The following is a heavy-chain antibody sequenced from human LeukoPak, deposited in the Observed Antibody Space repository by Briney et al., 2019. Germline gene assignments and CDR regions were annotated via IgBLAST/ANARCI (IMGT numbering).Heavy chain of an antibody. CDR1: GSTFSAFA. CDR3: AKGAAAGKVDWFDP. D-gene: IGHD6-13*01. J-gene: IGHJ5*02. Sequence: RGSLRLSCAASGSTFSAFAMTWVRQAPGKAPEWVSSITGGANSVFFADSVKGRFTFSRDNSKNTLYLQMNSLRAEDTAVYYCAKGAAAGKVDWFDPWGQGTLVTVSS. CDR2: ITGGANSV. V-gene: IGHV3-23*01.